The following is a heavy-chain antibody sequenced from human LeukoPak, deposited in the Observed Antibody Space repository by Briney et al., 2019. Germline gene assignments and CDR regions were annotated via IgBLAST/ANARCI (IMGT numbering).Heavy chain of an antibody. V-gene: IGHV3-48*03. J-gene: IGHJ4*02. CDR1: GFTFSSYE. D-gene: IGHD3-10*01. CDR2: ISGSGSPI. CDR3: ARARVPGELNY. Sequence: GGSLRLSCAASGFTFSSYEMNWVRQAPGKGLEWVSYISGSGSPIYYADSVRGRFTISRDNAKNSLYLQMNSLRAEDTAVYYCARARVPGELNYWGQGTLVTVSS.